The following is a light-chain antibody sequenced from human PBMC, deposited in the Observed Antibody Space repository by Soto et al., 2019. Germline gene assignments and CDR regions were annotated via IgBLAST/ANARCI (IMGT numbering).Light chain of an antibody. CDR1: QSITSH. CDR3: QQYNTWPTYT. CDR2: DAS. J-gene: IGKJ2*01. V-gene: IGKV3-15*01. Sequence: EIVMTQSPATLSVSPGERATLSCRASQSITSHLAWYQQKPGQTPRLLIYDASTRATGIPARFSASGSGTEFTLTISSVLSEDFAVYYCQQYNTWPTYTFGQGTKVDIK.